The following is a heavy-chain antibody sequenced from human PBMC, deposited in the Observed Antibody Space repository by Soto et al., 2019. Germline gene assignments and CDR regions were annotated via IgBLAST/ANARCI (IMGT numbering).Heavy chain of an antibody. CDR3: ARGARGPYYYGSGSYYKFDY. CDR2: IYYSGST. D-gene: IGHD3-10*01. CDR1: GGSISSYY. V-gene: IGHV4-59*01. J-gene: IGHJ4*02. Sequence: SETLSLTCTVSGGSISSYYWSWIRQPPGKGLEWIGYIYYSGSTNYNPSLKSRVTISVDTSKNQFSLKLSSVTAADTAVYYCARGARGPYYYGSGSYYKFDYWGQGTLVTVSS.